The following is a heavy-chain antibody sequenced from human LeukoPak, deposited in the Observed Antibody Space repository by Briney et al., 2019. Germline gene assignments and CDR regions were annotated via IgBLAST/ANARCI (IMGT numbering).Heavy chain of an antibody. Sequence: SETLSLTCTVSGGSISSYYWSWIRQPPGKGLEWIGCIYYSGSTNYNPSLKSRVTISVDTSKNQFSLKLSSATAADTAVYYCARDVVDYFDYWGQGTLVTVSS. CDR3: ARDVVDYFDY. CDR1: GGSISSYY. CDR2: IYYSGST. D-gene: IGHD2-15*01. V-gene: IGHV4-59*01. J-gene: IGHJ4*02.